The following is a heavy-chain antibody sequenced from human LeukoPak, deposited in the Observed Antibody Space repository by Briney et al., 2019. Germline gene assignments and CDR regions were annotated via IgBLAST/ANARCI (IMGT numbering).Heavy chain of an antibody. J-gene: IGHJ4*02. V-gene: IGHV1-18*01. CDR1: GYTFTSYG. CDR2: ISAYNGNT. D-gene: IGHD2-15*01. Sequence: ASVKVSRTSSGYTFTSYGISWVRQAPAQGLEWMGWISAYNGNTNYAQKLKGRVTMTTDTSTSTAYMELRSLRSDDTAVYYCARTGVVAAAAPFDYWGRGTLVTVSS. CDR3: ARTGVVAAAAPFDY.